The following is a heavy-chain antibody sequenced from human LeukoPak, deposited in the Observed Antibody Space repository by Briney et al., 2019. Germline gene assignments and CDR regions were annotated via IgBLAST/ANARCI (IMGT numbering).Heavy chain of an antibody. CDR2: INPNSGGT. D-gene: IGHD6-19*01. CDR1: GYTFTGYY. V-gene: IGHV1-2*02. CDR3: ARDLPALAGFDY. J-gene: IGHJ4*02. Sequence: GASVKVSCKASGYTFTGYYMHWVREAPGQGLEWMGWINPNSGGTNYAQKFQGRVTMTRDTSISTAYMELSRLRSDDTAVYYCARDLPALAGFDYWGQGTLVTVSS.